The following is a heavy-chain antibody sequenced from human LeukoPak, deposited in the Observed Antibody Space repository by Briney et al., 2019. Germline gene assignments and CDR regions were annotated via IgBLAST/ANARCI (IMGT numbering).Heavy chain of an antibody. V-gene: IGHV4-34*01. J-gene: IGHJ4*02. CDR3: ARGDYDFWSGYHFFDY. Sequence: SETLSLTCAVYGGSFSGYYWSWIRQPPGKGLEWIGEINHSGSTNYNPSLKSRVTISVDTSKNQFSLKLSSVTAADTAVYYCARGDYDFWSGYHFFDYWGQGTLVTVSS. CDR2: INHSGST. CDR1: GGSFSGYY. D-gene: IGHD3-3*01.